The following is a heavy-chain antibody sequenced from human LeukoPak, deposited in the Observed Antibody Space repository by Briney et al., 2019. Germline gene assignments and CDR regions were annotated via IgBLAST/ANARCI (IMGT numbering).Heavy chain of an antibody. Sequence: GGSLRLSCAASGFTFSSYSMNWVRQAPGKGLEWVSSISSSSLYIYYADSVKGRFTISRDNAKNSLFLQMNSLRAEDTALYYCARRLYYYDSRGYQYYFDYWGQGTLVTVSS. V-gene: IGHV3-21*04. J-gene: IGHJ4*02. CDR1: GFTFSSYS. CDR2: ISSSSLYI. D-gene: IGHD3-22*01. CDR3: ARRLYYYDSRGYQYYFDY.